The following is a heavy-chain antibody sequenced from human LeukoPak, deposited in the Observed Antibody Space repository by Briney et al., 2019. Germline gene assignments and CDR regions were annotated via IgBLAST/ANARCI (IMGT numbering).Heavy chain of an antibody. D-gene: IGHD6-13*01. CDR3: ASISRAAGNLDI. Sequence: GGSLRLSCAASGFTVSSNYMSWVRQAPGKGLEWVSVIYSGGSTYYADSVKGRFTISRDNSKNTLYLQMNSLKAEDTAVYYCASISRAAGNLDIWGQGTIVTVSS. J-gene: IGHJ3*02. V-gene: IGHV3-53*01. CDR2: IYSGGST. CDR1: GFTVSSNY.